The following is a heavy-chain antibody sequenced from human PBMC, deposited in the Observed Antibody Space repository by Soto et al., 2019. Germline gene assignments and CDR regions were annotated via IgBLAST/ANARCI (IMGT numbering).Heavy chain of an antibody. CDR1: GFTFSSYS. J-gene: IGHJ4*02. Sequence: GGSLRLSCAASGFTFSSYSMNWVRQAPGKGLEWVSYISSSSSTIYYADSVKGRFTISRDNAKNSLYLQMNSLRAEDTAVYYCARDSPQIQLWLRVPDYFDYWGQGTLVTVSS. V-gene: IGHV3-48*01. CDR3: ARDSPQIQLWLRVPDYFDY. D-gene: IGHD5-18*01. CDR2: ISSSSSTI.